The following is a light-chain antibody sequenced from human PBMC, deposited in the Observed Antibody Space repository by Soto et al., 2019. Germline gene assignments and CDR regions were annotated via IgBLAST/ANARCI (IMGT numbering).Light chain of an antibody. J-gene: IGKJ1*01. V-gene: IGKV1-5*01. CDR2: DAS. CDR3: HQYNSYSGT. CDR1: QSISSW. Sequence: DIQMTQSPSTLSASVGDRVTITCRASQSISSWLAWYQQKPGKAPKLLIYDASMLESGVPSRFSGSGSGTEFTLTISSLQPDDFATYYCHQYNSYSGTFGQGTKVEIK.